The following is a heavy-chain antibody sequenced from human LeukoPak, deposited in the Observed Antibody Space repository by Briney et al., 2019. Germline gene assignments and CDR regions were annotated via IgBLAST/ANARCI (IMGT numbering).Heavy chain of an antibody. CDR3: TTDPWLVIVVVNDAFDI. CDR2: IKSKSDGGTT. Sequence: PGGSLRLSCAASGFTFSNAWMSWVRQAPGKGLEWVGRIKSKSDGGTTDYAAPVKATFTISRDDSKNTLYLQMHSRKTADTAVYYCTTDPWLVIVVVNDAFDIWGQGTMVTVSS. J-gene: IGHJ3*02. CDR1: GFTFSNAW. V-gene: IGHV3-15*01. D-gene: IGHD3-22*01.